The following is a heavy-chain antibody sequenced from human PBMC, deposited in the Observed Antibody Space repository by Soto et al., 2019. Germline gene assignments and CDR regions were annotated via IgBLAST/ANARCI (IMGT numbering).Heavy chain of an antibody. CDR1: EYSLATYW. J-gene: IGHJ5*02. V-gene: IGHV5-51*01. D-gene: IGHD2-2*01. CDR3: ARRRSSTSGGNWFDL. CDR2: IYPSDSDT. Sequence: PGESLKISCEGLEYSLATYWIGWVRQMPGKGLEWLGIIYPSDSDTRYSPSFQGQVTISADNSVNIAYLQWRSLKPSDTAMYYCARRRSSTSGGNWFDLWGQGTLVTVSS.